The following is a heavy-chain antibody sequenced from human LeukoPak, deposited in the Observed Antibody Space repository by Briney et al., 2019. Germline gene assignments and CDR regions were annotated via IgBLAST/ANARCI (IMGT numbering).Heavy chain of an antibody. CDR2: ISTSGGT. CDR3: AREGRGSTPGY. Sequence: SETLSLTCTVSGGSISGYYWSWIRQPAAKGLEWIGHISTSGGTTYNPSIKSRVTMSVDTSKNQFSLRLSSVTATDTAVYYCAREGRGSTPGYWGQGSLVTVSS. CDR1: GGSISGYY. V-gene: IGHV4-4*07. J-gene: IGHJ4*02. D-gene: IGHD2-15*01.